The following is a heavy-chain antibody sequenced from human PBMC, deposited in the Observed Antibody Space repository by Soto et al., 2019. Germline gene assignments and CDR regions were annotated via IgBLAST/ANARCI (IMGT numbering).Heavy chain of an antibody. Sequence: QVQLQQWGAGLVKPSETLSLSCAVSGQSFSSHSWAWIRQPPGKGLEWIGEINESGSTYYKPSLKSRVTISTDTSKYQFSLKLSSVSAADTAAYFCARGSGIVALPGELEDVKYDYWGQGTLVNVS. CDR1: GQSFSSHS. D-gene: IGHD1-1*01. J-gene: IGHJ4*02. CDR3: ARGSGIVALPGELEDVKYDY. CDR2: INESGST. V-gene: IGHV4-34*01.